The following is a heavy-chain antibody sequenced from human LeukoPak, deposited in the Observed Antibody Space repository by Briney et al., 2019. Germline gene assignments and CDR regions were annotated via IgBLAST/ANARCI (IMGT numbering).Heavy chain of an antibody. CDR1: GFTFSRYD. Sequence: PGGSLRLSCAASGFTFSRYDIHWVRQAAGKGLEWVSVIGTAGDTHYLGSVKGRFTISRENAKNSVYLQMNSLRAEDTAVYYCAKRGIGSAFDYWGQGTLVTVSS. CDR3: AKRGIGSAFDY. CDR2: IGTAGDT. J-gene: IGHJ4*02. D-gene: IGHD7-27*01. V-gene: IGHV3-13*04.